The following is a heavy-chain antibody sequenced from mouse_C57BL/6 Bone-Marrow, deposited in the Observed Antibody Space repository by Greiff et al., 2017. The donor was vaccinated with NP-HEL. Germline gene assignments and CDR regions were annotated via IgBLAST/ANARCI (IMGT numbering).Heavy chain of an antibody. CDR3: ARRAYDYDMAY. D-gene: IGHD2-4*01. CDR1: GFTFSSYG. CDR2: ISSGGSYT. V-gene: IGHV5-6*01. J-gene: IGHJ3*01. Sequence: EVKLQESGGDLVKPGGSLKLSCAASGFTFSSYGMSWVRQTPGKRLEWVATISSGGSYTYYPDSLKGRFTISRDNAKNTLYLQMSSLKSEDTAMYYCARRAYDYDMAYWGQGTLVTVSA.